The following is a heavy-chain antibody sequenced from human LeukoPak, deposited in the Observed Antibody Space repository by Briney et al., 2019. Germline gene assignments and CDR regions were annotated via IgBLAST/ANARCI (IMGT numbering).Heavy chain of an antibody. V-gene: IGHV1-69*04. J-gene: IGHJ4*02. CDR3: AKDSGEEELWFGEPMDFDF. CDR1: GGTFSSYA. D-gene: IGHD3-10*01. Sequence: ASVKVSCKASGGTFSSYAISWVRQAPGQGLEWMGRIIPILGIANYAQKFQGRVTITANKSTSTAHMELSSLRSEDTAVYYCAKDSGEEELWFGEPMDFDFWGPGTLVTVSS. CDR2: IIPILGIA.